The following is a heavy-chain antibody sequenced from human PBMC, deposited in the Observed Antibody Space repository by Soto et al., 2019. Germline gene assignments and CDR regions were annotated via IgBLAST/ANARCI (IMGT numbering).Heavy chain of an antibody. CDR1: GFTFSSYA. J-gene: IGHJ6*02. CDR3: AKSGGWNYVYYGMDV. Sequence: GGSLRLSCAASGFTFSSYAMSWVRQSPGKGLEWVSAISGSGGSTYYADSVKGRFTISRDNSKNMLYLQMNSLRAEDTAVYYCAKSGGWNYVYYGMDVWGQGTTAPVSS. CDR2: ISGSGGST. V-gene: IGHV3-23*01. D-gene: IGHD6-19*01.